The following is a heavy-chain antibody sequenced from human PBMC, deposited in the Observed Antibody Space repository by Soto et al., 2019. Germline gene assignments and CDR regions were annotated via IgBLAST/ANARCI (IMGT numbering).Heavy chain of an antibody. D-gene: IGHD2-2*02. CDR1: GGSVSSTSYY. Sequence: PSWTLSLTCTVSGGSVSSTSYYWTWIRQPPVKGLECIGYIHYSGSTNYNPSLQSRVTISVDTSKNQFSLKLSSVTAADTAVYYCARHLGYCSSTSCYNYYYYGMDVWGQGTTVTVSS. V-gene: IGHV4-61*01. J-gene: IGHJ6*02. CDR2: IHYSGST. CDR3: ARHLGYCSSTSCYNYYYYGMDV.